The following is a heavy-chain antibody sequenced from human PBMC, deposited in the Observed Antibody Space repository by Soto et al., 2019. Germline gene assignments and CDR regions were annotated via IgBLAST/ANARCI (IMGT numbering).Heavy chain of an antibody. CDR2: INAGNGNT. J-gene: IGHJ4*02. CDR1: GYTLTSYA. D-gene: IGHD3-22*01. V-gene: IGHV1-3*01. Sequence: ASVKGSCKASGYTLTSYAMHWVRQAPGQRLEWMGWINAGNGNTKYSQKFQGRVTITRDTSASTAYMELSSLRSEDTAVYYCARAPYYYDSSGYYPGDYFDYWGQGTLVTVSS. CDR3: ARAPYYYDSSGYYPGDYFDY.